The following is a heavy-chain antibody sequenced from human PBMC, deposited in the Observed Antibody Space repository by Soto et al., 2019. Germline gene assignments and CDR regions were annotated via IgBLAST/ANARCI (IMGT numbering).Heavy chain of an antibody. V-gene: IGHV4-39*01. CDR3: ARQIYDSSGYYYAY. Sequence: QMQLQESGPGLVKPSETLSLTCTVSAGSISSCSYYWGWIRQPPGQGLEWLGTIYSLGNTYYNPSRKSRVTTSVDKSKSQLFLKLSSVTAPDAAVYYCARQIYDSSGYYYAYWGQGTLVTVSS. D-gene: IGHD3-22*01. CDR1: AGSISSCSYY. CDR2: IYSLGNT. J-gene: IGHJ4*02.